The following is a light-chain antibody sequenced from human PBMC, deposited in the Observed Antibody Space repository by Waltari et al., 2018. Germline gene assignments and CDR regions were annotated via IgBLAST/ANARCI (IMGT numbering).Light chain of an antibody. CDR2: DAS. Sequence: EIVLTQSPGTLPLSPGERATLSCRASQSVGRSLAWYQQKPGQAPRVLIYDASKRATGIPERGSDSGSGTDFSLTISRLEPEDFAVYYCQMYVRLPVTFGQGTKVEIK. CDR3: QMYVRLPVT. CDR1: QSVGRS. V-gene: IGKV3-20*01. J-gene: IGKJ1*01.